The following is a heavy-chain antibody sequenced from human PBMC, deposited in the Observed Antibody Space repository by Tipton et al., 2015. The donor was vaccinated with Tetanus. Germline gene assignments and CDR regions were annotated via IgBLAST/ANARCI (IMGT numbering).Heavy chain of an antibody. V-gene: IGHV5-51*01. Sequence: QSGPEVKKPGESLKISCKGSGHSFTKYWIAWVRQLPGKGLEWMGLIYPDDSDTRYSPSFQGHVTISLDKSISTAYLQWSSLKASDTAIYFCARLPKHYSASGSTWGQGTQVTVSS. J-gene: IGHJ5*02. CDR3: ARLPKHYSASGST. D-gene: IGHD3-10*01. CDR2: IYPDDSDT. CDR1: GHSFTKYW.